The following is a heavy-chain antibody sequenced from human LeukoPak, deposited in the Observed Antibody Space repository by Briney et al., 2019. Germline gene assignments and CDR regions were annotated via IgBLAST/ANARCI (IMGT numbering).Heavy chain of an antibody. CDR1: GYTFADYF. V-gene: IGHV1-2*06. CDR2: INANSGGT. Sequence: ASVTVSCKTSGYTFADYFIHWERQAPAQGLEYMGRINANSGGTEYQQKFQGRVTMTRDMSISTAYVEINWLISDDTAIYYCARDVSSTPNWEFDYWGQGTTVTVSS. CDR3: ARDVSSTPNWEFDY. J-gene: IGHJ4*02. D-gene: IGHD1-26*01.